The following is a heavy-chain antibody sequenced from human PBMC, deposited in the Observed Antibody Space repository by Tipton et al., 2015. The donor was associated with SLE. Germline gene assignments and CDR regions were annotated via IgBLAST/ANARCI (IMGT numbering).Heavy chain of an antibody. CDR3: ARASAYKKRYYGLDV. D-gene: IGHD1-14*01. V-gene: IGHV4-59*11. CDR2: IHYSGTT. CDR1: GGSISSHY. J-gene: IGHJ6*02. Sequence: TLSLTCTVSGGSISSHYWSWIRQPPGKGLEWIGYIHYSGTTNYNPSLKSRVTISMDTSKSQFSLKVTSVTAADTAFYYCARASAYKKRYYGLDVWGQGTTVIVSS.